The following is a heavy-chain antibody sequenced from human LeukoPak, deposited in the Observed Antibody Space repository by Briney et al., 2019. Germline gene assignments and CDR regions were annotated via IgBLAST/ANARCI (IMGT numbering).Heavy chain of an antibody. CDR1: GGSISSGSYY. D-gene: IGHD3-10*01. CDR2: IYTSGST. J-gene: IGHJ4*02. CDR3: ARLYGSGSSLYFDY. V-gene: IGHV4-61*02. Sequence: PSETLSLTCTVSGGSISSGSYYWSWIRQPAGKGLEWIGRIYTSGSTNYNPSLKSRVTVSVDTSKNQFSLKLSSVTAADTAVYYCARLYGSGSSLYFDYWGQGTLVTVSS.